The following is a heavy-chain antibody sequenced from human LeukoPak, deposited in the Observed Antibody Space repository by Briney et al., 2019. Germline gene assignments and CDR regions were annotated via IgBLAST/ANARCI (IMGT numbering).Heavy chain of an antibody. CDR3: ARDIDYDTAFDI. Sequence: ASVKVSCKTSGYTFTGYYMHWVRQAPGQGLEWMGWINPNSGGTNYAQKFQGRVTMTRDTSISTAYMELGRLRSDDTAVYYCARDIDYDTAFDIWGQGTMVTVSS. CDR1: GYTFTGYY. V-gene: IGHV1-2*02. J-gene: IGHJ3*02. CDR2: INPNSGGT. D-gene: IGHD3-22*01.